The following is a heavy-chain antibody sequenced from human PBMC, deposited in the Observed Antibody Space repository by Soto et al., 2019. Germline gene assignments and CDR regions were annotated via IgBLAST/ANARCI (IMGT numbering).Heavy chain of an antibody. CDR2: ISGSGGST. J-gene: IGHJ6*02. V-gene: IGHV3-23*01. Sequence: GGSLRLSCAASGFTFSSYAMSWVRQAPGKGLEWVSAISGSGGSTYYADSVKGRFTISRDNSKNTLYLQMNSLRAEDTAVYYCAKGLRFLEWLWSLRLGGMDVWGQGTTVTVSS. CDR3: AKGLRFLEWLWSLRLGGMDV. D-gene: IGHD3-3*01. CDR1: GFTFSSYA.